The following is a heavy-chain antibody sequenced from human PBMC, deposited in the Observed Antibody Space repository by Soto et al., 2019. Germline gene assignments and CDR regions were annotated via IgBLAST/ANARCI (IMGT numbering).Heavy chain of an antibody. V-gene: IGHV4-31*03. CDR1: GGSISSGGYY. CDR2: IYYSGST. D-gene: IGHD3-16*01. Sequence: QVQLQESGPGLVKPSQTLSLTCTVSGGSISSGGYYWSWIRQHPGKGLECIGYIYYSGSTYYNPSLKSRVTISGDTSENQFSRKLSSVTAADTAVYYCARAWGGYFDFWGQGTLVTVSS. CDR3: ARAWGGYFDF. J-gene: IGHJ4*02.